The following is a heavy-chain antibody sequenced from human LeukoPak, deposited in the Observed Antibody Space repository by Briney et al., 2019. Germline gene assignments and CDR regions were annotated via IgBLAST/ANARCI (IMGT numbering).Heavy chain of an antibody. D-gene: IGHD3-22*01. CDR2: MSGSGGGT. CDR3: AKRGVVIRVILVGFYKEAYYFDS. J-gene: IGHJ4*02. CDR1: GITLSYYG. Sequence: GGSLRLSCAVSGITLSYYGMSWVRKAPGKGLEWVAGMSGSGGGTNYADSVKGRFTVSRDSSKNTLYLQMKSLRAEDTAVYFCAKRGVVIRVILVGFYKEAYYFDSWGQGALVTVSS. V-gene: IGHV3-23*01.